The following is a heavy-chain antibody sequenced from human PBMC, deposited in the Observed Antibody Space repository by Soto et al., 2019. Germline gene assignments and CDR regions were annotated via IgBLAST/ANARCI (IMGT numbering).Heavy chain of an antibody. Sequence: HPGGSLRLSCAASGFTFSSYAMSWVRQAPGKGLEWVSAISGSGGSTYYADSVKGRFTISRDNSKNTLYLQMNSLRAEDTAVYYCAKDQDTAMYYGMDVWGQGTTVTVSS. CDR3: AKDQDTAMYYGMDV. CDR2: ISGSGGST. V-gene: IGHV3-23*01. J-gene: IGHJ6*02. D-gene: IGHD5-18*01. CDR1: GFTFSSYA.